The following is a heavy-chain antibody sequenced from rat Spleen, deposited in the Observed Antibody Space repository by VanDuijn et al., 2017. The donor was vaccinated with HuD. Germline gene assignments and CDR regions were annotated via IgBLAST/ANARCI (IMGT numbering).Heavy chain of an antibody. CDR1: GFTFSGYW. CDR2: INTDGDST. Sequence: EVQLVESGGDLVQPGRSLKLSCVASGFTFSGYWMYWLRQAPGKGLEWISSINTDGDSTFYPDSVKGRFTISRHNAENTVYLQMNSLRSEDTATYYCTTRTTGIPSNYFDYWGQGVMVTVSS. J-gene: IGHJ2*01. V-gene: IGHV5-58*01. CDR3: TTRTTGIPSNYFDY. D-gene: IGHD1-9*01.